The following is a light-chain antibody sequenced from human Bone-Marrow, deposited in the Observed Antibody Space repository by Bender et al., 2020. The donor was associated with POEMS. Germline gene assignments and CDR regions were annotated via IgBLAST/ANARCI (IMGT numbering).Light chain of an antibody. CDR2: DNN. J-gene: IGLJ1*01. V-gene: IGLV1-51*01. Sequence: QSVLTQPPSVSAAPGQKVTISCSGSSSNIGNNFVSWYQQFPRTAPKLLIYDNNKRPSVIPDRFSGSKSGTSATLGITGLQTGDEADYYCGTWDSSLSAYVFGTGTKVTVL. CDR1: SSNIGNNF. CDR3: GTWDSSLSAYV.